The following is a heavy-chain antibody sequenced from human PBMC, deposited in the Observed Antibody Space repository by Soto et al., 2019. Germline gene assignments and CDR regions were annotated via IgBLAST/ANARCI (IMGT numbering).Heavy chain of an antibody. CDR3: ARQFDYDTSGYYYAY. D-gene: IGHD3-22*01. CDR1: GGTFNKYA. CDR2: ITPLFGTP. V-gene: IGHV1-69*13. Sequence: SVKVSCKASGGTFNKYAIDWVRQTPGQGLEWMGGITPLFGTPNYAQRFQGRVTISADEVTSTAYMELRSLRSDDTGVYYCARQFDYDTSGYYYAYWGQGTLVTVSS. J-gene: IGHJ4*02.